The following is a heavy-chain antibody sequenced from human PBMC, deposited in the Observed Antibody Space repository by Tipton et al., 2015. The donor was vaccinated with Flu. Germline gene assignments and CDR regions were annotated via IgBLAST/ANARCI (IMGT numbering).Heavy chain of an antibody. Sequence: TLSLTCSVSGDSISSFYWSWIRQPPGKGLEWIAYISNSGSSNYNPSLKSRITVSVDTSKNQFSLILSSVTAAETAVYYCARSSRGWYRAMFDWGQGTLVTVSS. V-gene: IGHV4-59*01. CDR2: ISNSGSS. CDR1: GDSISSFY. J-gene: IGHJ4*02. D-gene: IGHD6-19*01. CDR3: ARSSRGWYRAMFD.